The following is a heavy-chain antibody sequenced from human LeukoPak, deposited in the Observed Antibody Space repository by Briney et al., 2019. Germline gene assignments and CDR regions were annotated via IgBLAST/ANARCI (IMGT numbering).Heavy chain of an antibody. CDR1: GGSFSGYY. V-gene: IGHV4-34*01. J-gene: IGHJ4*02. CDR3: ARGRKRYSSSWRPPAYFDY. CDR2: INHSVST. Sequence: SETLSLTCAVYGGSFSGYYGSWIRQPPGKGLEWIWEINHSVSTNYNPSLKSRVTISVDTSKNQFSLKLSSVTAADTAVYYCARGRKRYSSSWRPPAYFDYWGQGTLVTVSS. D-gene: IGHD6-13*01.